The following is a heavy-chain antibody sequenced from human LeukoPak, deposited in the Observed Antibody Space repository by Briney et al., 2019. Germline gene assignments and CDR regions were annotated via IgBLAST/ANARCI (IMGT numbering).Heavy chain of an antibody. CDR1: GYTFTSYD. CDR2: MNPNSGNT. J-gene: IGHJ5*02. V-gene: IGHV1-8*01. CDR3: ARVGYYDFWSGCYQRYNWFDP. Sequence: ASVKVSCKASGYTFTSYDINWVRQATGQGLEWMGWMNPNSGNTGYAQKFQGRVTMTRNTSISTAYMELSSLRSEDTAVYYCARVGYYDFWSGCYQRYNWFDPWGQGTLVTVSS. D-gene: IGHD3-3*01.